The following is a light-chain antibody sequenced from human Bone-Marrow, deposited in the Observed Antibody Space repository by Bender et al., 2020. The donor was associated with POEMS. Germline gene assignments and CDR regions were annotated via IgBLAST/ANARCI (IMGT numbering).Light chain of an antibody. V-gene: IGLV1-40*01. CDR2: SFT. CDR1: SSNIGADYE. J-gene: IGLJ3*02. CDR3: QSYDAKLFAWV. Sequence: QSALTQPPSVSGAPGQRVTISCSGTSSNIGADYEAHWYQQLPGAAPKLLIYSFTNRPSGVPDRFSGSKSGTTASLAITGLQAEDEADYYCQSYDAKLFAWVFGGGTKLVVL.